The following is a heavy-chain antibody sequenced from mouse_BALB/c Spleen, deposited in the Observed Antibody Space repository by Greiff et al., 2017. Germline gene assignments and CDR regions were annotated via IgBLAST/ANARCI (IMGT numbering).Heavy chain of an antibody. CDR1: GYAFSSYW. CDR3: ARSGYYGSSYENFDY. CDR2: IYPGDGDT. Sequence: QVQLKQSGAELVRPGSSVKISCKASGYAFSSYWMNWVKQRPGQGLEWIGQIYPGDGDTNYNGKFKGKATLTADKSSSTAYMQLSSLTSEDSAVYFCARSGYYGSSYENFDYWGLGTTLTVSS. D-gene: IGHD1-1*01. V-gene: IGHV1-80*01. J-gene: IGHJ2*01.